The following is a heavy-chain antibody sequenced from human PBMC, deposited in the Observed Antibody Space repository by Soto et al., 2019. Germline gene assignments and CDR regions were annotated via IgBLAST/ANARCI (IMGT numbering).Heavy chain of an antibody. J-gene: IGHJ5*02. CDR1: GDSISGGGHY. CDR3: ARDMHAGFTHCFDP. CDR2: VFHNGIT. Sequence: SETLSLTCTVSGDSISGGGHYWGWIRQHPGKGLEWVGYVFHNGITNYNPSLKSRVATSMDTPNNQLSLTLTSMTAADTAVYYCARDMHAGFTHCFDPWGQGTLVTVSS. D-gene: IGHD2-8*01. V-gene: IGHV4-31*03.